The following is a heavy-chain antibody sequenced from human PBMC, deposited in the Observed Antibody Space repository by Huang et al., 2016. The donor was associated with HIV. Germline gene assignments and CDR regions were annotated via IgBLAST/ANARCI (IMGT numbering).Heavy chain of an antibody. V-gene: IGHV4-39*01. D-gene: IGHD2-15*01. CDR3: ARQDIYCSDGSCSGFDY. CDR2: IYYSGKT. J-gene: IGHJ4*02. Sequence: QLQLQESGPGLVKPSETLSLTCTVSGGSISSSSYYWGWIRQPPGKGLGWIGSIYYSGKTDYNPSLKSRVTISVDTAKTQFSLRLSAVTASDTAVYYCARQDIYCSDGSCSGFDYWGQGSLVTVSS. CDR1: GGSISSSSYY.